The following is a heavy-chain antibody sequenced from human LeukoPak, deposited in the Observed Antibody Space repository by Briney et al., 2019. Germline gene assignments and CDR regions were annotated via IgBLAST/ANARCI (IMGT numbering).Heavy chain of an antibody. V-gene: IGHV3-23*01. CDR1: GFTFSSYA. D-gene: IGHD3-22*01. CDR2: ISGSGDGT. Sequence: PGGSLRLSCAASGFTFSSYAMSWARQAPGKGLEWVSTISGSGDGTYYADSVKGRFTISRDNSKNMVYLQMNSLGADDTAVYYCAKDLDDSSGFYSYHHWGQGTLVTVSS. CDR3: AKDLDDSSGFYSYHH. J-gene: IGHJ1*01.